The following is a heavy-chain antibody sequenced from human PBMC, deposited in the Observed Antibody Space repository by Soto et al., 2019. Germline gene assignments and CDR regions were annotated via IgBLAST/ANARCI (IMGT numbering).Heavy chain of an antibody. CDR1: GFTFSLYS. J-gene: IGHJ6*02. CDR2: ISRSSTGI. V-gene: IGHV3-48*02. Sequence: EVQLVESGGGLVQPGGSLRLSCAASGFTFSLYSMSWVRQAPGKGLEWVSYISRSSTGIHYADSVKGRFTISRDDATNPRNPRMNSLRDGDTAVYYRARAVIWGLDVWGQGTTVSLSS. CDR3: ARAVIWGLDV. D-gene: IGHD3-16*02.